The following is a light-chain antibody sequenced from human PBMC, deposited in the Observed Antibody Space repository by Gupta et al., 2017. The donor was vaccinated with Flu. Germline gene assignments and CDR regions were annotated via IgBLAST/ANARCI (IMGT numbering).Light chain of an antibody. CDR3: QQYYSYPST. CDR2: AAS. J-gene: IGKJ2*01. V-gene: IGKV1-8*01. Sequence: AIRMTQSPSSFSASTGDRVTITCRASQGISSYLAWYQQKPGKAPKLLIYAASTLQSGVPSRFSGSGSGTDFTLTISCLHSEDFATYYCQQYYSYPSTFGQGTKLEIK. CDR1: QGISSY.